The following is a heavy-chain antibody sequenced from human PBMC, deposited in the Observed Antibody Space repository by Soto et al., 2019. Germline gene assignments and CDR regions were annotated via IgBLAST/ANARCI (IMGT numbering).Heavy chain of an antibody. CDR2: ITGTGGNT. V-gene: IGHV3-23*01. CDR3: ARIRGYWYGLDV. Sequence: GGSLRLSCAASGFPLSTYGMTWVRQAPGKGLEWVSAITGTGGNTYYVDSVKGRFTSSRDNSKNMLYLQVNSLRVEDTAVYYCARIRGYWYGLDVWGQGTTVTVSS. CDR1: GFPLSTYG. J-gene: IGHJ6*02.